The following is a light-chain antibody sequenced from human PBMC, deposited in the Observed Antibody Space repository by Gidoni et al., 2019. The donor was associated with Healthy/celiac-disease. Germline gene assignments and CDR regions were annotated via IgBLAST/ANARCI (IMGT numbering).Light chain of an antibody. J-gene: IGLJ2*01. Sequence: QSALTQPASVSGAPGQSVTIACTGTSSDVGGYNYVSWYQQNPGKAPKLMIYDVSNRPSGVSNRFSGSKSGNTASLTISGLQAEDEADYYCSSYTSSSPPVVFGGGTQLTVL. CDR1: SSDVGGYNY. V-gene: IGLV2-14*03. CDR3: SSYTSSSPPVV. CDR2: DVS.